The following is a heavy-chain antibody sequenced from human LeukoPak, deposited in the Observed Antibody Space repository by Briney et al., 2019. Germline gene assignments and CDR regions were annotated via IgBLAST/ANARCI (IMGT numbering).Heavy chain of an antibody. J-gene: IGHJ4*02. D-gene: IGHD6-6*01. CDR3: TRQYSSSYYSDY. V-gene: IGHV4-34*01. Sequence: SETLSLTCAVSGGSFSGFYWSWIRQPPGGGLEWIADINHSGTTNYNPSHKSRVTISVDTSKNQFSLNLKSMTAADTAVYYCTRQYSSSYYSDYWGQGTLVTVSS. CDR1: GGSFSGFY. CDR2: INHSGTT.